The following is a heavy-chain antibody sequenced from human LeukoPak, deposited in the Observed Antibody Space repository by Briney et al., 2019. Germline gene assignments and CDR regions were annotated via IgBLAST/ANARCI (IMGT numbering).Heavy chain of an antibody. V-gene: IGHV4-59*01. J-gene: IGHJ4*02. CDR1: GGSFTGYY. Sequence: SETLSLTCSVSGGSFTGYYWSWIRQPPGRGLEWIGFIYHSGSTDYNPSLKRRVTISVDTSKKQFSLKLTSVTAADTAVYYCARGVVLTGYPLDFWGRGTLVTVSS. CDR3: ARGVVLTGYPLDF. CDR2: IYHSGST. D-gene: IGHD3-9*01.